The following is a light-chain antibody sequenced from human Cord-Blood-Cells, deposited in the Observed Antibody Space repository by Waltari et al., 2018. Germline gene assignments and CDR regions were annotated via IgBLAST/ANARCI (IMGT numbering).Light chain of an antibody. CDR1: SSALGGYNH. CDR2: EVS. CDR3: SSYAGSNNYV. J-gene: IGLJ1*01. Sequence: QSGLTQTPSAPGSPGSSVNLSCTGTSSALGGYNHVSWYQQHPGKAPKLMIYEVSKRPSGVPDRFSGSKSGNTASLTVSGLQAEDEADYYCSSYAGSNNYVFGTGTKVTVL. V-gene: IGLV2-8*01.